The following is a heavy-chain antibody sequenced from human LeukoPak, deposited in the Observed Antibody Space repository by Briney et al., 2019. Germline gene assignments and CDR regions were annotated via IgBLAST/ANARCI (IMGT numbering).Heavy chain of an antibody. J-gene: IGHJ4*02. D-gene: IGHD4-11*01. V-gene: IGHV4-4*07. CDR2: IYPSGST. Sequence: SETLSLTCTVSGGSTSTYCWSWIRQPAGKGLEWIGRIYPSGSTNYNPSLKSRVTISIDKSKNQFSLNMTSVTAADTAVYYCARDRSDYSEYYFDYWGQGTLVTVSS. CDR3: ARDRSDYSEYYFDY. CDR1: GGSTSTYC.